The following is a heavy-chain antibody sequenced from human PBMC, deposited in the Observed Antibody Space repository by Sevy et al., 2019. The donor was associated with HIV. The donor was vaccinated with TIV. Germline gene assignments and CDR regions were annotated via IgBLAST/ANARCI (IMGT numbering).Heavy chain of an antibody. V-gene: IGHV3-23*01. CDR3: AIHLGDYVWVSYGFDY. D-gene: IGHD3-16*01. CDR2: ISGGGGNI. J-gene: IGHJ4*02. CDR1: GLTFSNYA. Sequence: GGSLRLSCAASGLTFSNYAMSWVRQAPGKGLEWISAISGGGGNIYNAASVQGRFTISRDNSKNTLYLQMNSLTDGDTAVYYCAIHLGDYVWVSYGFDYWGQGTLVTVSS.